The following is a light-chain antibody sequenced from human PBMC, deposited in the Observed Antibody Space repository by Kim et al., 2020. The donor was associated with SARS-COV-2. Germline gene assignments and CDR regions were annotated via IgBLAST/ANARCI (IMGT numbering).Light chain of an antibody. CDR2: GKN. CDR3: NSRDSSGNHYV. CDR1: SLRSYY. V-gene: IGLV3-19*01. J-gene: IGLJ1*01. Sequence: ALGQTVRITCPGDSLRSYYASWFQQKPGQAPVLVFYGKNNRPSGIPDRFSGSSSGNTASLTITGAQAEDEADYYCNSRDSSGNHYVFGTGTKVTVL.